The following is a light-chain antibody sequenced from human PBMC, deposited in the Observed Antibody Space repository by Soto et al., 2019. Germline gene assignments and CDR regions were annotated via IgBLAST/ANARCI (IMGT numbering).Light chain of an antibody. CDR1: QSLLHSVGKTC. CDR3: MQTIQFPLFT. CDR2: EVS. V-gene: IGKV2D-29*01. J-gene: IGKJ3*01. Sequence: DIVMTQTPLSLSVTPGQPASISCKSSQSLLHSVGKTCLYWYLQKPGQPPHLLIYEVSHRFSGVPDRFSGSGSGTDSTLQISRVEADDVGLHYCMQTIQFPLFTFGPGTRLDIK.